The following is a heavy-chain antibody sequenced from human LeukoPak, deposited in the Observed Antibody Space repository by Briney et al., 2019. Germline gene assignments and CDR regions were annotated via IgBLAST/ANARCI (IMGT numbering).Heavy chain of an antibody. Sequence: SETLSLTCTVSGGSISSYYWSWIRQPPGKGLEWIGHIYYSGSTNYNPSLKSRVTISVDTSKNQFSLKLSSVTAADTAVYYCARDVDYYGSGSDNYYYYYMDVWGKGTTVTVSS. D-gene: IGHD3-10*01. CDR3: ARDVDYYGSGSDNYYYYYMDV. CDR1: GGSISSYY. J-gene: IGHJ6*03. CDR2: IYYSGST. V-gene: IGHV4-59*01.